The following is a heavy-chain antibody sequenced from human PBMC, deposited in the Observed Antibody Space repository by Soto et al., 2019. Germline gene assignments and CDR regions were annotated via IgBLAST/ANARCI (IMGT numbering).Heavy chain of an antibody. CDR1: GFTFSNYY. CDR3: AREETAWPLAYGLDV. Sequence: LRLSCAVSGFTFSNYYIHWVRQAPGKGLEWVSSIRSGRDTFYADSVKGRFSISRDDATSSVSLQMNSLRGEDTAVYFCAREETAWPLAYGLDVWGQGTTVTVSS. V-gene: IGHV3-21*01. CDR2: IRSGRDT. J-gene: IGHJ6*02. D-gene: IGHD2-21*02.